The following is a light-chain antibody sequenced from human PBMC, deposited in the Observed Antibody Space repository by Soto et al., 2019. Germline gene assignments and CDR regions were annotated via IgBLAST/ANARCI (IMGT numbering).Light chain of an antibody. J-gene: IGKJ5*01. CDR1: QTVTRSY. CDR3: HQYDGSPIT. Sequence: EIGLTQSAGTLSLSTGERATLSWWASQTVTRSYLAWYQHKHGQAPRLLISGISRRAPGIPDRFSGDGYGTDFNLTISRLEPEDYAVYYCHQYDGSPITFGQGTRLEIK. V-gene: IGKV3-20*01. CDR2: GIS.